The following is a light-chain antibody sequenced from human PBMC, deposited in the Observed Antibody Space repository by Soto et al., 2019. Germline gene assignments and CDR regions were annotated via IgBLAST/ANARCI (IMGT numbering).Light chain of an antibody. J-gene: IGKJ1*01. CDR3: QQYNNWPSWT. V-gene: IGKV3-11*01. CDR1: QSVSSY. Sequence: EIVLTQSPGTLSLSPGERATLSFRASQSVSSYLAWYQQKPGQAPRLLIYDASNRATGIPARFSGSGSGTDFTLTISSLQSEDFAVYYCQQYNNWPSWTFGQGTKVDIK. CDR2: DAS.